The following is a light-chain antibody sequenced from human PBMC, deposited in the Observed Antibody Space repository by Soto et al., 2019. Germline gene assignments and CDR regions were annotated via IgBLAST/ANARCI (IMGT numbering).Light chain of an antibody. V-gene: IGKV1-5*03. Sequence: DIQVTQSPSPLSASVGDRVTITFRASQSISSWLAWYQQKPGKAPKLLIYKASSLESGVPSRVSGSGSGTEFTLTISSLQPDDFATYYCQPYNSYRTFGQGAKVDVK. J-gene: IGKJ1*01. CDR2: KAS. CDR3: QPYNSYRT. CDR1: QSISSW.